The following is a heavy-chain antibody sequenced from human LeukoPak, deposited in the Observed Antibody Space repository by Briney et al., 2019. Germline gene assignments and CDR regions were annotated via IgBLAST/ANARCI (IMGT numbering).Heavy chain of an antibody. D-gene: IGHD3-10*01. J-gene: IGHJ5*02. CDR3: ARSSGYYASGEVNWFDP. CDR1: GGSMSSYY. Sequence: SETLSLTCTVSGGSMSSYYWRWLRQPPGKGLEGIGYIYYSGSTNYNPSLKSRVTISVDTYKNQFSLKLTSVTAADTAVYYCARSSGYYASGEVNWFDPWGQGTLVTVSS. CDR2: IYYSGST. V-gene: IGHV4-59*01.